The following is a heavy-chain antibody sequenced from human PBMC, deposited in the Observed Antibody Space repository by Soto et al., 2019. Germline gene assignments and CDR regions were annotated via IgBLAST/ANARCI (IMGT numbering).Heavy chain of an antibody. D-gene: IGHD3-3*01. Sequence: ESLKISCKGSGYSFTSYWIGWVRQMPGKGLGWMGIIYPGDSDTRYSPSFQGQVTISADKSISTAYLQWSSLKASDTAMYYCARTSGITIFGVVPPDYWGQGTLVTVSS. V-gene: IGHV5-51*01. CDR1: GYSFTSYW. CDR3: ARTSGITIFGVVPPDY. CDR2: IYPGDSDT. J-gene: IGHJ4*02.